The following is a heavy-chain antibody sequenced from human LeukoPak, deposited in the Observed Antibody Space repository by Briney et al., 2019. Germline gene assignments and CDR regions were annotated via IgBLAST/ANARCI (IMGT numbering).Heavy chain of an antibody. CDR2: ISGSGGST. Sequence: GGSLRLSCAASGFTFSSYAMSWVRQAPEKGLEWVSAISGSGGSTYYADSVKGRFTISRDNSKNTLYLQMNSLRAEDTAVYYCAKGLEGYCSSTSCRPGFDYWGQGTLVTVSS. CDR1: GFTFSSYA. J-gene: IGHJ4*02. CDR3: AKGLEGYCSSTSCRPGFDY. V-gene: IGHV3-23*01. D-gene: IGHD2-2*01.